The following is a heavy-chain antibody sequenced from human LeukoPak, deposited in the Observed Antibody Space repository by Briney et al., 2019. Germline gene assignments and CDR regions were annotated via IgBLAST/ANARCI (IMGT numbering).Heavy chain of an antibody. V-gene: IGHV3-15*01. Sequence: GGSLRLSCAASGFTFSNAWMSWVRQAPGKGLEWVGRIKSKTDGGTTDYAAPVKGRFTISRDDSKNTLYLQMNSLKTEGTAVYYRTTLMTTETSPVHYWSQGTLLTVS. J-gene: IGHJ4*02. D-gene: IGHD1-1*01. CDR3: TTLMTTETSPVHY. CDR2: IKSKTDGGTT. CDR1: GFTFSNAW.